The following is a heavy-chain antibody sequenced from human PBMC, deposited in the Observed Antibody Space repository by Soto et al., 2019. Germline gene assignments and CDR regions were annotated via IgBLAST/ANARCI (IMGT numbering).Heavy chain of an antibody. CDR2: MNPNSGNT. J-gene: IGHJ4*02. Sequence: GASVKVFCKASGYTFTSYDINWVRQATGQGLEWMGWMNPNSGNTGYAQKFQGRVTMTRNTSISTAYMELSSLRSEDTAVYYCARVRSSRVAAAGRNPFDYWGQGALVTVSS. CDR3: ARVRSSRVAAAGRNPFDY. V-gene: IGHV1-8*01. D-gene: IGHD6-13*01. CDR1: GYTFTSYD.